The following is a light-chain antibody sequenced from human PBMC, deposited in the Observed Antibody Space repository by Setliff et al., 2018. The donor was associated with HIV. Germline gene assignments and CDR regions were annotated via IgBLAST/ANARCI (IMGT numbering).Light chain of an antibody. Sequence: QSALTQPPSVSGAPGQRVTISCTGTISNIGTGYDVHWYQQLPGTAPKLLIYANSNRPSGVPDRFSGSKSGTSASLAITGLQAEDEADYYCQSYDSSLSVLYVFGAGTKVTVL. CDR1: ISNIGTGYD. CDR2: ANS. CDR3: QSYDSSLSVLYV. V-gene: IGLV1-40*01. J-gene: IGLJ1*01.